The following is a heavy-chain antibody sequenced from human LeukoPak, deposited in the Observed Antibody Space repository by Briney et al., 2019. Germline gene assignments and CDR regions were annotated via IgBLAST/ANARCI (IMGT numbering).Heavy chain of an antibody. CDR3: TSNLYCSTSSCYTLDN. Sequence: PGGSLRLSCAASGFTFSNGWMSWVRQAPGKGLEWVGRIKSKSERGTTDYAAPVKGRFTISRDGSTNTVYLHMNSLKTEDTAVYFCTSNLYCSTSSCYTLDNWGQGTLVAVSP. V-gene: IGHV3-15*01. CDR1: GFTFSNGW. CDR2: IKSKSERGTT. J-gene: IGHJ4*02. D-gene: IGHD2-2*02.